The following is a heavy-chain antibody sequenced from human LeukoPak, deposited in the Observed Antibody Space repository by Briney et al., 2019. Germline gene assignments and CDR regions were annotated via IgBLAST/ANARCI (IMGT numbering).Heavy chain of an antibody. CDR3: ARAGQTTVTH. D-gene: IGHD4-17*01. CDR1: GGSISSYY. CDR2: IYYSGST. V-gene: IGHV4-59*12. J-gene: IGHJ4*02. Sequence: SETLSLTCTVSGGSISSYYWSWIRQPPGKGLEWIGYIYYSGSTNYNPSLKSRVTISVDTSKNQFSLKLSSVTAADTAVYYCARAGQTTVTHWGQGTLVTVSS.